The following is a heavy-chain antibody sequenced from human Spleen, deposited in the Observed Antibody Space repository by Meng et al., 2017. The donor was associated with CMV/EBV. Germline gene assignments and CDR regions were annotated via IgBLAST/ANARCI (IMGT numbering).Heavy chain of an antibody. Sequence: SETLSLTCTVSGDSVSSDTDYWSWIRQPPGKGLEWIGYIYYSGSTNYNPSLKSRVTISVDTSKNQFSLKLSSVTAADTAVYYCARLGIAVAGADDYWGQGTLVTISS. J-gene: IGHJ4*02. V-gene: IGHV4-61*01. CDR1: GDSVSSDTDY. CDR2: IYYSGST. D-gene: IGHD6-19*01. CDR3: ARLGIAVAGADDY.